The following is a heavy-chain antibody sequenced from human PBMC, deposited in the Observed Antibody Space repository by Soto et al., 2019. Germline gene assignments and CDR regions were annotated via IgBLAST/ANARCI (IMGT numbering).Heavy chain of an antibody. V-gene: IGHV3-23*01. J-gene: IGHJ5*01. CDR1: GFTFSSYA. D-gene: IGHD2-8*01. CDR3: AKWHRAYAKNWFES. Sequence: EVQVLESGGGLVQPGGSLRLSCAASGFTFSSYAMSWARQAPGKGLEWVSGISASGDITYYADSMKGRFTISRDNSKNTLYLQMNGLRGEDTAVYHCAKWHRAYAKNWFESWGQGTLVTVSS. CDR2: ISASGDIT.